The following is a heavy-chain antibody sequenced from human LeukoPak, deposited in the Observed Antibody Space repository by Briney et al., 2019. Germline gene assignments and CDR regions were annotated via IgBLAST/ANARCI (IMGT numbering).Heavy chain of an antibody. CDR1: GYTFTDYY. J-gene: IGHJ4*02. D-gene: IGHD2-15*01. CDR2: VDPEDGET. Sequence: ASVKVSCKVSGYTFTDYYMHWVPQAPGKGLEWMGLVDPEDGETIYAEKFQGRVAITADTSTDTAYMELSSLRSEDTAVYYCATGGGSEGVDYWGQGTLVTVSS. V-gene: IGHV1-69-2*01. CDR3: ATGGGSEGVDY.